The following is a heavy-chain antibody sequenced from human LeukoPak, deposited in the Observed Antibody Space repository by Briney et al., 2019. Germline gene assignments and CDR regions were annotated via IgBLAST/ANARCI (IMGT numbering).Heavy chain of an antibody. D-gene: IGHD1-1*01. CDR3: AISSLDRDYYNGLDV. Sequence: NPGGSLRLSCAASGFTFSSYSMNWVRQAPGKGLEWVSSISTSSSHIYYADSVKGRFTISRDNAKNSLYLQMDSLRAEDTAVYYCAISSLDRDYYNGLDVWGQGTTVTVSS. CDR1: GFTFSSYS. J-gene: IGHJ6*02. CDR2: ISTSSSHI. V-gene: IGHV3-21*01.